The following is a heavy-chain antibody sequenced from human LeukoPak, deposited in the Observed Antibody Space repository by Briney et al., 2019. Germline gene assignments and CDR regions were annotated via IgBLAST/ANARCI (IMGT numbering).Heavy chain of an antibody. Sequence: PSVKVSCKASGYTFTSYIMNWVRQAPGQGLEWMGWINTHTGNPTYAQGFTGRFVFSLDTSVSTAYLRINNLKAEDTAVYYCARGPLAAQGYWGQGTLVTVSS. D-gene: IGHD6-13*01. CDR1: GYTFTSYI. CDR3: ARGPLAAQGY. CDR2: INTHTGNP. V-gene: IGHV7-4-1*02. J-gene: IGHJ4*02.